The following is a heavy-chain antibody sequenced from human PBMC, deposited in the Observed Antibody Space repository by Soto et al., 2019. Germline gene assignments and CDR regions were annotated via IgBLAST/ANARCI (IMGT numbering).Heavy chain of an antibody. J-gene: IGHJ4*02. D-gene: IGHD6-19*01. CDR2: INWDDTK. CDR1: GFSLTTPGVG. CDR3: AHRLSAVAGDYFDF. Sequence: QITLKESGPTLVKPTQTLTLTCSFSGFSLTTPGVGVVWIRQPPGKALEWLALINWDDTKYTSPFLRNRLIIPKNTSRNVVQLRLTNMNPVDTATYYCAHRLSAVAGDYFDFWGPGTLVAVSS. V-gene: IGHV2-5*02.